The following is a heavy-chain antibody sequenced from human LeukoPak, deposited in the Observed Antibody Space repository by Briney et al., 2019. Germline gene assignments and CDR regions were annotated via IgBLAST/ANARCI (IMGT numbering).Heavy chain of an antibody. J-gene: IGHJ4*02. CDR1: GFTFSSYW. V-gene: IGHV3-74*01. CDR2: ISTDGSSA. CDR3: ARFNVCPRCHFDY. Sequence: GGSLRLSCAASGFTFSSYWMHWVRQAPGKGLVWVSRISTDGSSAIYADSVKGRFTISRDNAKNTLYLQMNSLRAGDTAVYYCARFNVCPRCHFDYWGQGTLVTVSS. D-gene: IGHD3-16*01.